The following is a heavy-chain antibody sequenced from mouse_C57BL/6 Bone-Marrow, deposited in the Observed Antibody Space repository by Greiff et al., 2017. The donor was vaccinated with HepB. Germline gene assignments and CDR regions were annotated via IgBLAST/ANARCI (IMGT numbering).Heavy chain of an antibody. D-gene: IGHD1-1*01. V-gene: IGHV1-26*01. CDR3: ARFTPDGFAY. CDR1: GYTFTDYY. Sequence: EVQLQQSGPELVKPGASVKISCKASGYTFTDYYMNWVKQSHGKSLEWIGDINPNNGGTSYNQKFKGKATLTVDKSSSTAYMELRSLTSEDSAVYYCARFTPDGFAYWGQGTLVTVSA. J-gene: IGHJ3*01. CDR2: INPNNGGT.